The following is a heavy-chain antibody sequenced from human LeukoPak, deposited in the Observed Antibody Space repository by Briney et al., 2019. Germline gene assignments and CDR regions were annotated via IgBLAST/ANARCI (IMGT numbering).Heavy chain of an antibody. J-gene: IGHJ3*02. CDR2: ISDRGDST. Sequence: GGSLRLSCAASGFSVTTYAMGWVRQAPGKGQEWVSVISDRGDSTHYADSVKGRFTISRDSSKNTLYLQMNSLRGEDTAVYYCAKGRWGLTINNFDIWGQGTMVTVSS. V-gene: IGHV3-23*01. CDR1: GFSVTTYA. D-gene: IGHD3-9*01. CDR3: AKGRWGLTINNFDI.